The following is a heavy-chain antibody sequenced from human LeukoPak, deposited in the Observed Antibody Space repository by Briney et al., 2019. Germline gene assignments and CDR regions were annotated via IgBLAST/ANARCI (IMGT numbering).Heavy chain of an antibody. V-gene: IGHV3-23*01. CDR2: ISGSGGNI. Sequence: PGGSLRLSCAASGFTFSSYAMSWVRQAPGKGLEWVSAISGSGGNIYYADSVEGRFTISRDNSKNTLYLQMNSLRAEDTAVYYCAKEEGLRYFDWSPKGSGYYFDYWGQGTLVTVSS. D-gene: IGHD3-9*01. J-gene: IGHJ4*02. CDR1: GFTFSSYA. CDR3: AKEEGLRYFDWSPKGSGYYFDY.